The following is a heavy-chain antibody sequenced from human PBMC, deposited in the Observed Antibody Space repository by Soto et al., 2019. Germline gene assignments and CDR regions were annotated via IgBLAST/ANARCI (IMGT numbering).Heavy chain of an antibody. CDR3: ATEGGYPGSNFYGAY. CDR1: GFTFTKAY. D-gene: IGHD1-26*01. Sequence: EVQLVESGGGLVEPGGSIRLSCVASGFTFTKAYMTWVRQAPGKGLEWVGRIKGSHAGGTTDYATSVKGRFTISRDDSKTTLSLQMNSLKTEDTSVYYCATEGGYPGSNFYGAYWGQGTLVTVSS. V-gene: IGHV3-15*01. J-gene: IGHJ4*02. CDR2: IKGSHAGGTT.